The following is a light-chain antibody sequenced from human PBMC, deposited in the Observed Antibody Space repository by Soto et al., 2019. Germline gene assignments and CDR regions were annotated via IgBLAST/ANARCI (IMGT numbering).Light chain of an antibody. J-gene: IGLJ2*01. V-gene: IGLV2-14*01. CDR2: EVT. Sequence: QSALTQPASVSGSLGQSITISCTGTRTDIGGYNYVSWYQQYPGKAPKLVICEVTSRPSGISDRFSGSKSGNTASLTISGLQAEVEADYFCTSYTNSKAYILFGGGTKVTVL. CDR3: TSYTNSKAYIL. CDR1: RTDIGGYNY.